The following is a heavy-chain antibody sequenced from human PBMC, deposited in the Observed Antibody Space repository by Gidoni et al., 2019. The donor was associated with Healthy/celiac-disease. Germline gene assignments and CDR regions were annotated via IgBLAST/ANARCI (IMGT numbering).Heavy chain of an antibody. CDR2: ISYDGSNK. V-gene: IGHV3-30*03. CDR1: GFTFSSYG. D-gene: IGHD1-26*01. CDR3: ARSYVGFDY. J-gene: IGHJ4*02. Sequence: PASGFTFSSYGMHWVRQAPGKGLEWVAVISYDGSNKYYADSVKGRFTISRDNSKNTLYLQMNSLRAEDTAVYYCARSYVGFDYWGQGTLVTVSS.